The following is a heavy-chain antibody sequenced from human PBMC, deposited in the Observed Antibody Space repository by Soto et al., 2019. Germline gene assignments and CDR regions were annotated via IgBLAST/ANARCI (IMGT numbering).Heavy chain of an antibody. D-gene: IGHD7-27*01. V-gene: IGHV4-4*02. CDR1: GASISITKW. CDR3: AKVNSGSTEWLDP. CDR2: IYDSGST. Sequence: SETLSLTCAVSGASISITKWWSWVRQPPGRGLEWIGEIYDSGSTNYNPSLKSRVNISVDKSKNQFSLRLSSVTAADTAVYYCAKVNSGSTEWLDPWGQGTLVTVYS. J-gene: IGHJ5*02.